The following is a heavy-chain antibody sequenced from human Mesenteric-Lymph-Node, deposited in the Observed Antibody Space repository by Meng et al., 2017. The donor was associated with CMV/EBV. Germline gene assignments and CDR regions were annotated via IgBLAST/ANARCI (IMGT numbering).Heavy chain of an antibody. V-gene: IGHV3-30*14. CDR2: ISYDGSNK. CDR3: AKAAGGSSWGDPLDY. D-gene: IGHD6-13*01. J-gene: IGHJ4*02. Sequence: GESLKISCAASGFTFSSYAMHWVRPAPGKGLEWVAVISYDGSNKYYADSVKGRFTISRDNSKNTLYLQMNSLRAEDTAVYFCAKAAGGSSWGDPLDYWGQGTLVTVSS. CDR1: GFTFSSYA.